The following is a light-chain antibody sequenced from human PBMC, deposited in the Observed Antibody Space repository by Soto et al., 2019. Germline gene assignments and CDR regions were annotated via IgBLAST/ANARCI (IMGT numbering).Light chain of an antibody. V-gene: IGLV2-14*01. CDR2: DVS. CDR1: SSDVGGYNY. J-gene: IGLJ2*01. Sequence: QSALTQPASVSGSPGQSITISCTGTSSDVGGYNYISWYQQHPGKAPKLMIYDVSNRPSGVSHLFASSKSGNTAPLTISRLHAEDEADYYGSSYASRNTLVFGGGTQLTVL. CDR3: SSYASRNTLV.